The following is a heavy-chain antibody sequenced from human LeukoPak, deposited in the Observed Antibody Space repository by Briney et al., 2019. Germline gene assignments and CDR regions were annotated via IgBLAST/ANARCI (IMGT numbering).Heavy chain of an antibody. J-gene: IGHJ5*02. V-gene: IGHV4-59*01. Sequence: SETLSLTCTVSGGSISSYYWSWIRQPPGKGLECIGYIFYSGSTNYNPSLKSRVTISVDTSKNQFSLRLSSVTAADTAVYYCARARAPLNWFDPWGQGTLVTVSS. CDR3: ARARAPLNWFDP. CDR2: IFYSGST. CDR1: GGSISSYY.